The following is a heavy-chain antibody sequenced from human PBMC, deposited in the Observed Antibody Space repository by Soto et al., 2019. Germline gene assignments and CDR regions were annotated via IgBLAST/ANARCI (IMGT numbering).Heavy chain of an antibody. CDR3: ASTSPYDYDSTPLDY. D-gene: IGHD3-22*01. Sequence: CKGSGYSFTSYWIGWVRQMPGKGLEWMGIIYPGDSDTRYSPSFQGQVTISADKSISTAYLQWSSLKASDTAVYYCASTSPYDYDSTPLDYWGQGTLVTVSS. V-gene: IGHV5-51*01. CDR1: GYSFTSYW. CDR2: IYPGDSDT. J-gene: IGHJ4*02.